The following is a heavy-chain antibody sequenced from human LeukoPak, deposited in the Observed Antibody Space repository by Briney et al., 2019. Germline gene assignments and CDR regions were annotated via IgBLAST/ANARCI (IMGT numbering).Heavy chain of an antibody. V-gene: IGHV1-8*01. CDR2: VNPNSGNT. CDR1: GYTFTSYD. J-gene: IGHJ6*03. D-gene: IGHD3-3*01. Sequence: GASVKVSCKASGYTFTSYDINWVRQATGQGLEWMGWVNPNSGNTGYAQKFQGRVTMTRNTSISTAYMELSSLRSEDTAVYYCARGRSPYYDFWSGYAPGYYYYMDVWGKGTTVTVSS. CDR3: ARGRSPYYDFWSGYAPGYYYYMDV.